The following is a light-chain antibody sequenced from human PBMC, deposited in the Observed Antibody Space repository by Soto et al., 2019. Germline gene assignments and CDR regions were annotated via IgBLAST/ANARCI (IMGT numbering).Light chain of an antibody. CDR1: SSDVGGYNF. V-gene: IGLV2-14*03. Sequence: QSALTQPASVSGSPGQSITISCTGTSSDVGGYNFVSWYQQRPGKAPKLMIYEVSNRPSGVSNRLSGSKSGNTASLTISGLQVEDEADYYCSSCRGITALVFGGGTKLTVL. CDR3: SSCRGITALV. CDR2: EVS. J-gene: IGLJ3*02.